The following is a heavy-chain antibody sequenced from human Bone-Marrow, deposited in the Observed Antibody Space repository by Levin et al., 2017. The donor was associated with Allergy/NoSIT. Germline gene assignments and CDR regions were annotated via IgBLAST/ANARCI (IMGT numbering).Heavy chain of an antibody. CDR2: MFFGGDT. CDR3: AGGSRYFDWLSTNFHFSGMNV. CDR1: SGSFSSSNHY. Sequence: PSETLSLICTLSSGSFSSSNHYWGWVRQSPGKGLEWIGQMFFGGDTYYNASLKSRVSISVDTSKNEFSLKLHSVTAADTAVYYCAGGSRYFDWLSTNFHFSGMNVWGQGTTVTVSS. D-gene: IGHD3-9*01. V-gene: IGHV4-39*01. J-gene: IGHJ6*02.